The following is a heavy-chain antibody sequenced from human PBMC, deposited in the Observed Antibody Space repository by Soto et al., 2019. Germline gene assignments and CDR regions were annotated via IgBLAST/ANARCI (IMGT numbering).Heavy chain of an antibody. V-gene: IGHV1-8*01. CDR2: VSPENRNA. J-gene: IGHJ4*02. CDR3: EVTTGY. Sequence: GASVKVSCKTSGYTFTEYDINWVRQAPGQGLEYMGWVSPENRNAGYAPQFRGRVSMTTNTIISTAYLELTDLRYEDTAVYYCEVTTGYWGQGTMVTVSS. D-gene: IGHD2-21*02. CDR1: GYTFTEYD.